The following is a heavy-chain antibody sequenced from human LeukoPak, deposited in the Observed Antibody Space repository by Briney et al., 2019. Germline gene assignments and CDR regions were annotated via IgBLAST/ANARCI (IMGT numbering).Heavy chain of an antibody. CDR2: IYTSGST. J-gene: IGHJ4*02. D-gene: IGHD3-22*01. CDR3: ARDFYDSSAYQYYFDY. Sequence: SETLSLTCTVSGGSISSGSYYWSRIRQPAGKGLEWIGRIYTSGSTNYNPSLKSRVTISVDTSKNQFSLKLSSVTAADTAVYYCARDFYDSSAYQYYFDYWGQGTLVTVSS. V-gene: IGHV4-61*02. CDR1: GGSISSGSYY.